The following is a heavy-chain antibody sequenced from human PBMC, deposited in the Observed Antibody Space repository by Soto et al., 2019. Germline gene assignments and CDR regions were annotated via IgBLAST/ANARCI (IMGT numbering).Heavy chain of an antibody. CDR3: AKDPLYYDFWSGYYRPLGYYYGMDV. Sequence: RRLSCAASGFTFSSYGMHWVRQAPGKGLEWVAVISYDGSNKYYADSVKGRFTISRDNSKNTLYLQMNSLRAEDTAVYYCAKDPLYYDFWSGYYRPLGYYYGMDVWGQGTTVTVSS. CDR2: ISYDGSNK. J-gene: IGHJ6*02. D-gene: IGHD3-3*01. V-gene: IGHV3-30*18. CDR1: GFTFSSYG.